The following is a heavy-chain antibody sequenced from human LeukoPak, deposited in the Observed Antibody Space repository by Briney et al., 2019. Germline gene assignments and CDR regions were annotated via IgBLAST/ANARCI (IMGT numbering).Heavy chain of an antibody. J-gene: IGHJ4*02. Sequence: SETLSLTCTVSGGSISSDNYYWGWIRQPPGKGLEWIGSIYYSGTTYYSPSLKSRVTISVDTSKNQFSLKLSSVTAADTALYYCAKHYMGSSYNHGLDCWGQGTLVTVSS. V-gene: IGHV4-39*01. CDR1: GGSISSDNYY. CDR3: AKHYMGSSYNHGLDC. CDR2: IYYSGTT. D-gene: IGHD3-10*01.